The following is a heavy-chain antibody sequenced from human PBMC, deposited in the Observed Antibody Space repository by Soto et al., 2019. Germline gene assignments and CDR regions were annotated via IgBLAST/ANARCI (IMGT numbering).Heavy chain of an antibody. V-gene: IGHV4-39*01. CDR1: GGSISSSSYY. CDR3: ATMGGVVVIAIDDY. J-gene: IGHJ4*02. Sequence: QLQLQESGPGLVKPSETLSLTCTVSGGSISSSSYYWGWIRQPPGRGLEWIGSIYYSGSTYYNPSLKSRVTISVDTSKNQLSLKLSSVTAADTAVYYCATMGGVVVIAIDDYWGQGTLVTVSS. CDR2: IYYSGST. D-gene: IGHD2-21*01.